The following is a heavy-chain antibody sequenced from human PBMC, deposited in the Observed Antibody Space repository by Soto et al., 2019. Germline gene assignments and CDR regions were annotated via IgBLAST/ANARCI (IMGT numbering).Heavy chain of an antibody. CDR3: ARDRSNSPDYFDY. J-gene: IGHJ4*02. Sequence: PSETLSLTCAVYGGSFSGYYWSWIRQPPGKGLEWIGYIYHSGRTSYNPSLDSRITISMDTSKNLFSLKLSSVSAADTAVYYCARDRSNSPDYFDYWGQGALVTVSS. CDR1: GGSFSGYY. CDR2: IYHSGRT. D-gene: IGHD6-6*01. V-gene: IGHV4-34*01.